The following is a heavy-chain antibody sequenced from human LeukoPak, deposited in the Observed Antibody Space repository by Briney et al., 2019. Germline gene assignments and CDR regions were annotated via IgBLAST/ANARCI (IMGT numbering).Heavy chain of an antibody. D-gene: IGHD2-15*01. CDR3: ASLVCGGGSCYQFDY. V-gene: IGHV4-59*01. CDR2: IYYSGST. J-gene: IGHJ4*02. Sequence: SETLSLTCTVSGGSISSYYWSWIRQPPGKGLEWIGYIYYSGSTNYNPSLKSRVTISVDTSKNQFSLKLSSVTAADTAVYYCASLVCGGGSCYQFDYWGQGTLVTVSS. CDR1: GGSISSYY.